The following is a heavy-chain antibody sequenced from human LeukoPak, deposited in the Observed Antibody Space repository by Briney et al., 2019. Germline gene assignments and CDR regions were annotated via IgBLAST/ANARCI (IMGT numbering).Heavy chain of an antibody. V-gene: IGHV3-7*01. CDR1: GFTFSSYW. CDR2: IKHDGSEK. J-gene: IGHJ4*02. Sequence: GGSQRLSCAASGFTFSSYWMSWVRQAPGKGLERVANIKHDGSEKYYVDSVKGRFTISRDNAKNSLYLQMNSLRAEDTAMYYCERGALRFVYWGQRTRVTVSS. CDR3: ERGALRFVY. D-gene: IGHD5-12*01.